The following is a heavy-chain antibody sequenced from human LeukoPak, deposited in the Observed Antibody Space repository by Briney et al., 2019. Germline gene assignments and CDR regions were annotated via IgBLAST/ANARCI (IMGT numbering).Heavy chain of an antibody. V-gene: IGHV3-11*06. Sequence: GGSLRLSCVASGFTFSDFHMSWIRQAPGKGLEWVSYISGGSTYLDYADSVKGRFTLSRDNAKNSLYLQMNSLRAEDTAVYYCARDRISYFDYWGQGTLVTVSS. D-gene: IGHD3-3*02. CDR2: ISGGSTYL. CDR1: GFTFSDFH. CDR3: ARDRISYFDY. J-gene: IGHJ4*02.